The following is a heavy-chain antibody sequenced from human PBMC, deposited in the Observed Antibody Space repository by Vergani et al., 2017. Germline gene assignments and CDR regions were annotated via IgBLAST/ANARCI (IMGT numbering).Heavy chain of an antibody. CDR2: INNNGGST. D-gene: IGHD2-2*01. Sequence: QLLESGGGLIQPGGSLRLSCAASGFTFNSYAMTWVRQAPGKGLEWVSGINNNGGSTYYADSVKGRVPISRDNSKNTLYLQMTDLRAEDTATYYCAKVCGSTSCPYGGGAFDVWGHGTMVTVSS. J-gene: IGHJ3*01. CDR3: AKVCGSTSCPYGGGAFDV. V-gene: IGHV3-23*01. CDR1: GFTFNSYA.